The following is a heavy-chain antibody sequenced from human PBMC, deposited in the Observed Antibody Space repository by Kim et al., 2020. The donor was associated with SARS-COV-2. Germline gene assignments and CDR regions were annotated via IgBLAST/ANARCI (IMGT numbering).Heavy chain of an antibody. J-gene: IGHJ6*02. CDR3: GVATINDYYYGMDV. Sequence: DSVKGRFTISSENSQTTRYLQMNSLRAEDTAVYYCGVATINDYYYGMDVWGQGTTVTVSS. D-gene: IGHD5-12*01. V-gene: IGHV3-53*01.